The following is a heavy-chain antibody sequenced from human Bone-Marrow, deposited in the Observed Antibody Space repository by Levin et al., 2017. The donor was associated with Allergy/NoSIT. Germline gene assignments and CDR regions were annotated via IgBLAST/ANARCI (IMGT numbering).Heavy chain of an antibody. D-gene: IGHD3-16*02. Sequence: ESGPTLVKPTQTLTLTCSFFGFSLTTTGVGVAWIRQPPGKALEWIAIVYWDNDKRYGPSLNGRLSITKDTSKNQVVLTMTNVDPADTASYFCAHVVITYGGVIGDEAFDFWGPGTMVTVSS. J-gene: IGHJ3*01. CDR3: AHVVITYGGVIGDEAFDF. CDR2: VYWDNDK. CDR1: GFSLTTTGVG. V-gene: IGHV2-5*05.